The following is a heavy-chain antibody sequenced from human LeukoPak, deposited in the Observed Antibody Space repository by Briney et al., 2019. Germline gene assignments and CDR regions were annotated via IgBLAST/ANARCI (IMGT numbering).Heavy chain of an antibody. CDR1: GFTFDDYA. Sequence: GGSLRLSCAASGFTFDDYAMHWVRQAPGKGLEWVSGISWNSGSIGYADSVKGRFTISRDNAKNSLYLQMNSLRAEDTALYYCAKDNYYDSSGIDYWGQGTLVTVSS. CDR2: ISWNSGSI. D-gene: IGHD3-22*01. J-gene: IGHJ4*02. CDR3: AKDNYYDSSGIDY. V-gene: IGHV3-9*01.